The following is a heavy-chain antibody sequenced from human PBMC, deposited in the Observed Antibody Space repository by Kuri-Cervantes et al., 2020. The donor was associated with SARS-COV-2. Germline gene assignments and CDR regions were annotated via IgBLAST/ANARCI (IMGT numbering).Heavy chain of an antibody. D-gene: IGHD4-11*01. CDR3: ARIQATTVIADF. CDR1: GFSLTTSGMC. J-gene: IGHJ4*02. CDR2: IDWDDDK. V-gene: IGHV2-70*11. Sequence: SGPTLVKPTQTLTLTCTFSGFSLTTSGMCVAWIRQPPGKALEWLARIDWDDDKYYKTSLNTRLSISKDTSKDQVVLTMTNVDPVDTATYYCARIQATTVIADFWGRGTLVTVSS.